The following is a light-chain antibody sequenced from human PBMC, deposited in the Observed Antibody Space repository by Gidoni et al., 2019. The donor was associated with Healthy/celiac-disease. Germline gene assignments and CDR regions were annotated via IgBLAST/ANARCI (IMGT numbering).Light chain of an antibody. V-gene: IGKV3-20*01. CDR2: GAS. Sequence: EIVLTQSPGTLSLSPGERATLPCRASQSVSSSYLAWYQQKPGQAPRLLIYGASSRATVIPDWFSGSGSGTDFPLTISRLAPEYFAVYYCQQYGSSPWTFGQGTKVEIK. CDR3: QQYGSSPWT. J-gene: IGKJ1*01. CDR1: QSVSSSY.